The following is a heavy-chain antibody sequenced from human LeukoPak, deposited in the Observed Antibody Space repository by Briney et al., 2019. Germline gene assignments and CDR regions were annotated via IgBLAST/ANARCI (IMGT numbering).Heavy chain of an antibody. CDR3: ARAHSSSSTFDL. J-gene: IGHJ4*02. CDR1: GFTFSDYY. CDR2: VYSGSTTI. D-gene: IGHD6-6*01. Sequence: TGGSLRLSCAASGFTFSDYYMSWIRQAPGKGLEWVSYVYSGSTTIYYADSVKGRFTISRDNTKNTLYLQLNSLRADDTAVYYCARAHSSSSTFDLWGQGTLVTVSS. V-gene: IGHV3-11*04.